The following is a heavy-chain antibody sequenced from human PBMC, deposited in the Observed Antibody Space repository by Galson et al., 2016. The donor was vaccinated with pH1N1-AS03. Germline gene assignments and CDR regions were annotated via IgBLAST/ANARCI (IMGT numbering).Heavy chain of an antibody. CDR1: ENSFARHW. J-gene: IGHJ6*02. Sequence: QSGAEVKKPGESLKISCKGSENSFARHWIAWVRQMPGKGLESMGIIYPTDSDTRYSPSFQGRVTISADKSTDTAYLQWNNLKASDTATYYWARHPHSSVWRYSMGVWGQGTTVIVSS. CDR3: ARHPHSSVWRYSMGV. V-gene: IGHV5-51*01. CDR2: IYPTDSDT. D-gene: IGHD6-19*01.